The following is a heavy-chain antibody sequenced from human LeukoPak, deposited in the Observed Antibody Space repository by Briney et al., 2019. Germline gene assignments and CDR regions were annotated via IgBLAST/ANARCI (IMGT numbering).Heavy chain of an antibody. CDR2: INHRGST. CDR3: VRFLFSGSYSIDY. D-gene: IGHD1-26*01. V-gene: IGHV4-34*01. CDR1: GGSFSGYY. Sequence: PSETLSLTCAVYGGSFSGYYWSWIRQPPGTGLEWIGEINHRGSTNYNPSLKSRVTISVDTSKSQFSLKLSSVTAADTAVYYCVRFLFSGSYSIDYWGQGTLVTVSS. J-gene: IGHJ4*02.